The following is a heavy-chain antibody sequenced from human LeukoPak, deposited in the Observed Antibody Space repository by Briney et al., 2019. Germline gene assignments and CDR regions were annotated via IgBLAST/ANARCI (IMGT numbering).Heavy chain of an antibody. D-gene: IGHD6-19*01. CDR1: GFTFSSYA. V-gene: IGHV3-23*01. CDR2: ISGSGGST. J-gene: IGHJ4*02. CDR3: AKEEDSSGWWGCVDY. Sequence: GGSLGLSCAASGFTFSSYAMSWVRQAPGKGLEWVSAISGSGGSTYYADSVKGRFTISRDNSKNTLYLQMNSLRAEDTAVYYCAKEEDSSGWWGCVDYWGQGTLVTVSS.